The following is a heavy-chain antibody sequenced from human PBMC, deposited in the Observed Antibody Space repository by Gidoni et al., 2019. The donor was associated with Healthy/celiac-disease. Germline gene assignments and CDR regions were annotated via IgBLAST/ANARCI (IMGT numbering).Heavy chain of an antibody. CDR2: ISGIGGST. V-gene: IGHV3-23*04. D-gene: IGHD2-15*01. CDR1: GFPFSSYA. J-gene: IGHJ4*02. CDR3: AKARGGGAQSFDY. Sequence: EVQLVESGGGLVQPGGSLRLSCAAAGFPFSSYAMSWVRQAPGKGLEWVSAISGIGGSTYYADSVKGRFTISRDNSKNTLYLQMNSLRAEDTAVYYCAKARGGGAQSFDYWGQGTLVTVSS.